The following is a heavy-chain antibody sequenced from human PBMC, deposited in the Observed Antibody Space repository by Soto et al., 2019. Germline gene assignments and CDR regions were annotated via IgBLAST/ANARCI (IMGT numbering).Heavy chain of an antibody. CDR1: GFTFSDYY. J-gene: IGHJ6*02. D-gene: IGHD2-2*01. Sequence: HVQMVESGGDLVKPGGSLRLSCAVSGFTFSDYYMSWIRQAPEKGLEWVAYISSRGNYTNYADSVRGRFTSSRDNVKNSLFLQMNSLRDEDTAVYYCARDGGVIIAAATGGGYGMDVWGQGTTVIVSS. V-gene: IGHV3-11*06. CDR2: ISSRGNYT. CDR3: ARDGGVIIAAATGGGYGMDV.